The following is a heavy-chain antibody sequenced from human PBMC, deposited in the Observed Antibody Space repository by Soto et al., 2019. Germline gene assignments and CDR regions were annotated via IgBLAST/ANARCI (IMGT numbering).Heavy chain of an antibody. V-gene: IGHV2-5*02. J-gene: IGHJ6*02. CDR2: IYWDDDK. CDR3: AQPPGMDV. CDR1: GFSLSTSGVG. Sequence: QITLKESGPTLVKPTQTLTLTCTFSGFSLSTSGVGVGWIRQPPGKALEWLALIYWDDDKRSSPSLMSRLTNTKDTSKNQAVLTMTNLDPVDTATYYCAQPPGMDVWGQGTTVTVSS.